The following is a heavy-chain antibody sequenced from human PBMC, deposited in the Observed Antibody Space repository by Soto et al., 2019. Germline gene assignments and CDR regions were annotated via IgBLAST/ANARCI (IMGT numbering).Heavy chain of an antibody. J-gene: IGHJ4*02. D-gene: IGHD1-20*01. V-gene: IGHV3-7*01. Sequence: PGGSLRLSCAASGFTFSSYWMSWVRQAPGKGLEWVANIKQDGSEKYYADSVKGRFTISRDNSKNTLYLQMNSLRAEDTAVYYCAKITPGNPLYWGQGTLVTVSS. CDR1: GFTFSSYW. CDR2: IKQDGSEK. CDR3: AKITPGNPLY.